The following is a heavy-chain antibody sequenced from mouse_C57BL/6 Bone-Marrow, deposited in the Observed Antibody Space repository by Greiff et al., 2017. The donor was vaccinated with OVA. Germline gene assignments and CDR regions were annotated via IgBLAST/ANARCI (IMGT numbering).Heavy chain of an antibody. J-gene: IGHJ2*01. D-gene: IGHD2-2*01. CDR3: ARGEPMVTTNGDYFDY. V-gene: IGHV1-69*01. Sequence: VQLQQPGAELVMPGASVKLSCKASGYTFTSYWMPWVKQRPGQGLEWIGEIDPSDSYTNYNQKFKGKSTLTVDKSSSTAYMQLSSLTSEDSAVYYCARGEPMVTTNGDYFDYWGQGTTLTVSS. CDR1: GYTFTSYW. CDR2: IDPSDSYT.